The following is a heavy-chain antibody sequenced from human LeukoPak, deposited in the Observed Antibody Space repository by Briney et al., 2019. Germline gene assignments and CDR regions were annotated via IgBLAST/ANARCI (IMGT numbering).Heavy chain of an antibody. CDR1: GYTFTSYA. Sequence: ASVKVSCKASGYTFTSYAMNWVRQSPGQGLEWMGWINTNTGNPTYAQGFTGRFVFPLDTSVSTAYLQISSLKAEDTAVYYCARDTLVGARTHDAFDIWGQGTMVTVSS. D-gene: IGHD1-26*01. CDR3: ARDTLVGARTHDAFDI. V-gene: IGHV7-4-1*02. J-gene: IGHJ3*02. CDR2: INTNTGNP.